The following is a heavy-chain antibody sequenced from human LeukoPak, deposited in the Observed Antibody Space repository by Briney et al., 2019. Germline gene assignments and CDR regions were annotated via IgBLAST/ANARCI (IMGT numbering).Heavy chain of an antibody. D-gene: IGHD5-18*01. Sequence: ASVKVSCKASGYTFTGYYMHWVRQAPGQGLEWMGRINPNIGGTNYAQKFHGRVTMTRDTSISTAYMELSRLRSDDTAVYYCARGEAMANWFDPWGQGTLVTVSS. V-gene: IGHV1-2*06. CDR2: INPNIGGT. J-gene: IGHJ5*02. CDR1: GYTFTGYY. CDR3: ARGEAMANWFDP.